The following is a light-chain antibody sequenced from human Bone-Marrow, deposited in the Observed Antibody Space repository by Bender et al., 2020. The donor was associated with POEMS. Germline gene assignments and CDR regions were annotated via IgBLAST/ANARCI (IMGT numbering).Light chain of an antibody. CDR2: KDN. J-gene: IGLJ3*02. CDR1: MLAKKY. V-gene: IGLV3-27*01. CDR3: YSVADDNRV. Sequence: SYDLTQPSSVSVSPGQTARITCSGDMLAKKYARWFQQKPGQAPVMLIYKDNERPSGIPERFSGSTSGTTVTLTISGVQVEDEADYYCYSVADDNRVFGGGTKLTVL.